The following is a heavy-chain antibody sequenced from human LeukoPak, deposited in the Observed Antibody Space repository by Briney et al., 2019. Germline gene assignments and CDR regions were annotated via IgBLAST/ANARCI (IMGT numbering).Heavy chain of an antibody. CDR1: GGSIGSYY. CDR2: IYYSGST. V-gene: IGHV4-59*01. CDR3: ARAGHYYGMDV. Sequence: SETLSLTCTVSGGSIGSYYWSWIRQSPGKGLEWIGYIYYSGSTNYNPSLRSRVTISVDTSKNQFSLKLSSVTAADTAVYYCARAGHYYGMDVWGQGTTVTVSS. J-gene: IGHJ6*02.